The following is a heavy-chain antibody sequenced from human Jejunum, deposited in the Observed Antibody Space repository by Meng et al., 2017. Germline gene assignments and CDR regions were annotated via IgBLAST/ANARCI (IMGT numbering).Heavy chain of an antibody. CDR1: GFTFSTYG. Sequence: GGSLRLSCTASGFTFSTYGMSWVRQAPGKGLAWVSALSSSGAGTYYADSVKGRFTISRDNSKNTVFLQMNSLRAEDTAIYYCVKAETGYYFDYWGQGTLVTVSS. J-gene: IGHJ4*02. V-gene: IGHV3-23*01. CDR3: VKAETGYYFDY. CDR2: LSSSGAGT.